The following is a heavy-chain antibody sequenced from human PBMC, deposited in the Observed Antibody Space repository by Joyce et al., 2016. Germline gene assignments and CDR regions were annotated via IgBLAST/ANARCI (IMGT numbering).Heavy chain of an antibody. CDR2: LYAAYSDI. J-gene: IGHJ4*02. CDR3: ARHQSDFWSGYYPPPFDY. Sequence: EVQLVQSGPEVKKHGESLRISCKASGYNFSKPWIGWVRQMPGKGPEWMVILYAAYSDITSNPSFQGQVTFSVDTSINTAYLQWSSLKASDSAIYYCARHQSDFWSGYYPPPFDYWGQGSLVIVSS. D-gene: IGHD3-3*01. CDR1: GYNFSKPW. V-gene: IGHV5-51*01.